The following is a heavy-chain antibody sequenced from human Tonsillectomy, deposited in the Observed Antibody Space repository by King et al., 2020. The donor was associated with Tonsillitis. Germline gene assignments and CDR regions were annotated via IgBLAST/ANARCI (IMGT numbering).Heavy chain of an antibody. CDR2: MSGSGGST. J-gene: IGHJ4*02. D-gene: IGHD6-19*01. CDR3: AKDLLRGGSGWSPGDY. Sequence: VQLVESGGGLVQPGGSLRLSCAASGFTFSSYAMSWVRQAPGKGLEWVSAMSGSGGSTYYAVSVTVRFTISRDNSKNTLYLQMNSLRAEDTAVYYCAKDLLRGGSGWSPGDYWGQGTLVTVSS. V-gene: IGHV3-23*04. CDR1: GFTFSSYA.